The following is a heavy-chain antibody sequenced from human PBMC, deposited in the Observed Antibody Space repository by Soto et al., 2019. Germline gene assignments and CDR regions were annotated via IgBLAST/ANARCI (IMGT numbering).Heavy chain of an antibody. J-gene: IGHJ4*02. CDR3: ASEPSGYSGYDLGAYYFDY. CDR1: GGSISSYY. D-gene: IGHD5-12*01. CDR2: IYYSGST. V-gene: IGHV4-59*01. Sequence: SETLSLTCTVSGGSISSYYWSWIRQPPGKGLEWIGYIYYSGSTNYNPSLKSRVTISVDTSKNQFSLKLSSVTAADTAVYYCASEPSGYSGYDLGAYYFDYWGQGTLVTVSS.